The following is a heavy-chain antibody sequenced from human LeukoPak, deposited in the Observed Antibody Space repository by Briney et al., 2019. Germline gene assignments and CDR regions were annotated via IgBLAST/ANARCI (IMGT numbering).Heavy chain of an antibody. CDR1: GFTFSSYA. D-gene: IGHD6-13*01. J-gene: IGHJ3*02. CDR3: ARDWSSSWYSALDS. V-gene: IGHV3-64*01. Sequence: GVSLRLSCAASGFTFSSYAMHWVRQAPGKGLEDVSAISSNGGSTYYANSVKGRFTISRDNSKNTLFLQMGSLRAEDMAVYYCARDWSSSWYSALDSWGQGTMVTVSS. CDR2: ISSNGGST.